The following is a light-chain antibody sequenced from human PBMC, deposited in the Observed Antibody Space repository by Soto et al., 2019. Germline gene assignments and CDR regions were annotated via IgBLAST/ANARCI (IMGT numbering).Light chain of an antibody. V-gene: IGLV1-40*01. J-gene: IGLJ1*01. CDR1: SSNIGAGYD. CDR3: QSYDSSLLSHV. CDR2: GNS. Sequence: QSVLTQPPSVSGAPGQRVTISCTGSSSNIGAGYDVHWYQQLPGAAPKLLIYGNSNRPSGVPDRFSGSKSGSSASLAITGLHAEVDADYYCQSYDSSLLSHVFGTGTNVTVL.